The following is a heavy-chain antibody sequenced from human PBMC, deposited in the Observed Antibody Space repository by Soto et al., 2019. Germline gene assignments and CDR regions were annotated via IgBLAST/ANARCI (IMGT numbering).Heavy chain of an antibody. CDR2: ISSSCSTV. J-gene: IGHJ4*02. V-gene: IGHV3-48*03. D-gene: IGHD2-15*01. CDR3: ARDEACRGGSCHFAY. Sequence: GGSLRLSCAASGFTFSSYEMDWVRQAPGKGLEWGSYISSSCSTVYYADSVKRRFTISRDNAKNSLYLQMDSLRAEDTADYSHARDEACRGGSCHFAYWGPGTLVTACS. CDR1: GFTFSSYE.